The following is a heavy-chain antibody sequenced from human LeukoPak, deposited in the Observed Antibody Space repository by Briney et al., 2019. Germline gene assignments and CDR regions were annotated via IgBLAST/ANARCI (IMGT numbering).Heavy chain of an antibody. J-gene: IGHJ4*02. D-gene: IGHD2-21*02. V-gene: IGHV5-51*01. Sequence: GKSLKISCEGSGYSFSNYWIGWVRQMPGKGLEWMGIIYPGDYETRYSPSFQGLVTISVDQSITTAYLQWSSLKASDTAMYYCAIPPGYCGNDCSFDHWGQGTLVTVSS. CDR3: AIPPGYCGNDCSFDH. CDR1: GYSFSNYW. CDR2: IYPGDYET.